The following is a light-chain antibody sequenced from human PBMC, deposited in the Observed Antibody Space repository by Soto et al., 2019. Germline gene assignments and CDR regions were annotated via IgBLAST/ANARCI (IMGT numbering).Light chain of an antibody. V-gene: IGKV1-39*01. J-gene: IGKJ1*01. CDR3: QQTYTIPWT. Sequence: DIQMTQSPCSVSASVGDRITITCRTSQSFSNYLTWYQHKPGKAPKLLIYSATVLQSGVPSRFSGSGSGTDFTLTISRLQPEDSATYYCQQTYTIPWTFGQGTRVEIK. CDR2: SAT. CDR1: QSFSNY.